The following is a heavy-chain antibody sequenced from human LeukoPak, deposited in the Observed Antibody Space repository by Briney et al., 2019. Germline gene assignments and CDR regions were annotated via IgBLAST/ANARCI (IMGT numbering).Heavy chain of an antibody. CDR3: ARPLYYYDSSGYSDY. V-gene: IGHV3-21*01. CDR1: GFTFSSYS. D-gene: IGHD3-22*01. CDR2: ISSSSSYI. Sequence: GGSLRLSCAASGFTFSSYSMNWVRQAPGKGLEWVSSISSSSSYIYYADSVKGRFTISRDNAKNSLYLQMNSLRAEDTAVYYCARPLYYYDSSGYSDYWGQGTLVTVSS. J-gene: IGHJ4*02.